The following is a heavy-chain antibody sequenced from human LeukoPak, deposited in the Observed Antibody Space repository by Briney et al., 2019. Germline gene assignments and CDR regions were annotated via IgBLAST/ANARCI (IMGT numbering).Heavy chain of an antibody. CDR2: ISGSGGDT. Sequence: GGSLRLSCAASEFTFSNSDMKWVRQAPGKGLEWVSTISGSGGDTYYADSVKGRFTISRDNSKNTLYLQMNSLRAEDTAVYYCAKDQGYTYYDILTGYTEDYWGQGTLVTVSS. CDR3: AKDQGYTYYDILTGYTEDY. CDR1: EFTFSNSD. V-gene: IGHV3-23*01. J-gene: IGHJ4*02. D-gene: IGHD3-9*01.